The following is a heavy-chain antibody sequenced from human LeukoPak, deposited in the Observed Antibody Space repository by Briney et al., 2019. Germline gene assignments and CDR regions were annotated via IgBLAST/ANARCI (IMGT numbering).Heavy chain of an antibody. V-gene: IGHV3-33*08. J-gene: IGHJ4*02. CDR1: GLTVSSYA. CDR3: ARDQGITARLFEY. D-gene: IGHD6-6*01. Sequence: GESLRLSCGASGLTVSSYAMSWVRQAPGKGLEWVAVIWYDGTNKYYADSVKGRFTISRDDSKNTLYLQMNSLRAEDTAVYYCARDQGITARLFEYWGQGTLVTVSS. CDR2: IWYDGTNK.